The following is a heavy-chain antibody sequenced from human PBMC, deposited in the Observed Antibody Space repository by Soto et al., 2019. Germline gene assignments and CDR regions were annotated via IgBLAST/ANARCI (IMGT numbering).Heavy chain of an antibody. CDR1: GGSISSGDYY. J-gene: IGHJ3*02. Sequence: SETLSLTCTVSGGSISSGDYYWSWIRQPPGKGLEWIGYIYYSGSTNYNPSLKSRVTISVDTSKNQFSLKLSSVTAADTAVYYCAREQQLVRAFDIWGQGTMVTVSS. V-gene: IGHV4-30-4*02. CDR2: IYYSGST. CDR3: AREQQLVRAFDI. D-gene: IGHD6-13*01.